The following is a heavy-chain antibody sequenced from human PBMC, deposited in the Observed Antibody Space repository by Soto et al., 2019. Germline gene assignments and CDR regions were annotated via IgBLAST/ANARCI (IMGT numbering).Heavy chain of an antibody. Sequence: GGSLRLSCAASGFTFSSYAMSWVRQAPGKGLEWVSDISGSGGSTYYADSVKGRFTISRDNSKNTLYLQMNSLRAEDTAVYYCAKDHKYDILTGYNDYWGQGTLVTVSS. J-gene: IGHJ4*02. D-gene: IGHD3-9*01. V-gene: IGHV3-23*01. CDR2: ISGSGGST. CDR3: AKDHKYDILTGYNDY. CDR1: GFTFSSYA.